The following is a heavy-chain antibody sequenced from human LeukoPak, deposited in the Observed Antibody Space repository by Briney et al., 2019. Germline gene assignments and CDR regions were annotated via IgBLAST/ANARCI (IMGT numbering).Heavy chain of an antibody. Sequence: TLSLTCTVSGGSISSGSYYWSWIRQPAGKGLEWIGRIYTSGSTNYNPSLKSRVTISVDTSKNQFSLKLSSVTAADTAVYYCARAQITIFGVVREYFDYWGQGTLVTVSS. V-gene: IGHV4-61*02. CDR3: ARAQITIFGVVREYFDY. D-gene: IGHD3-3*01. CDR2: IYTSGST. CDR1: GGSISSGSYY. J-gene: IGHJ4*02.